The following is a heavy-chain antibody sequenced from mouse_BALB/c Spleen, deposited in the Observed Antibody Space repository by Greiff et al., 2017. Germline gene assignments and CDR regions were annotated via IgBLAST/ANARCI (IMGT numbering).Heavy chain of an antibody. V-gene: IGHV1S22*01. CDR1: GYTFTSYW. D-gene: IGHD1-1*01. CDR2: IYPGSGST. J-gene: IGHJ4*01. CDR3: TRSDYYGSRGYAMDY. Sequence: LQQPGSELVRPGASVKLSCKASGYTFTSYWMHWVKQRPGQGLEWIGNIYPGSGSTNYDEKFKSKATLTVDTSSSTAYMQLSSLTSEDFAVYYCTRSDYYGSRGYAMDYWGQGTSVTVSS.